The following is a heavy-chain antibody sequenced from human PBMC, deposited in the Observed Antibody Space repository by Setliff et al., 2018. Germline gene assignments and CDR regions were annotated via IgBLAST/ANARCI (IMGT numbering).Heavy chain of an antibody. CDR2: IYDSGSS. Sequence: SETLSLTCTVSGGSVSNSGFFWGWLRQAPGKGLAWIGNIYDSGSSNYNASLKSRLIITRDTSKNQISLKLTSVTAADTAVYYCGRGFSRIEGWGNWFDPWGQGILVTVSS. J-gene: IGHJ5*02. D-gene: IGHD2-15*01. CDR1: GGSVSNSGFF. V-gene: IGHV4-39*01. CDR3: GRGFSRIEGWGNWFDP.